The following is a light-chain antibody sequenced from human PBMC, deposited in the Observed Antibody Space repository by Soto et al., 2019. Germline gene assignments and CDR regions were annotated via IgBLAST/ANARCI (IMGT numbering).Light chain of an antibody. CDR1: QSVSSTY. CDR2: GAF. V-gene: IGKV3-20*01. CDR3: QIYGSSSTWT. J-gene: IGKJ1*01. Sequence: EIVLTQSPGTLSLSPGERATLSCRASQSVSSTYLAWYQHKPGQPPTLLIYGAFSRGTGIPDRFSGSGSGTDFTLTISRLEPEDFAVYYCQIYGSSSTWTFGQGTKVEIK.